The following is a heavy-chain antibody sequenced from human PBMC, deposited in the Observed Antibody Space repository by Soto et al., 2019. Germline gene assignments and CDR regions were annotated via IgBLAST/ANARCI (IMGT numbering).Heavy chain of an antibody. J-gene: IGHJ4*01. D-gene: IGHD6-19*01. CDR3: ARVHVMVVAGSTFDY. CDR2: IYHGGTT. CDR1: GYSISSGSH. V-gene: IGHV4-38-2*02. Sequence: SETLSLTCTVSGYSISSGSHWAWIRQPPGKGPEWIASIYHGGTTFYNPSLKSRITISVDTSNNQFSLRLTSVTAADTAVYYCARVHVMVVAGSTFDYWGHGTLVTVSS.